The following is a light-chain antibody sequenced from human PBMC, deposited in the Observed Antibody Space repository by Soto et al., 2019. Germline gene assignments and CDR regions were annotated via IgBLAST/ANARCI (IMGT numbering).Light chain of an antibody. CDR1: QTFSSW. Sequence: DIQMTQSPSTLSASVGDSVTITCRASQTFSSWLAWYQQKPGKVPKLLIYADSTLECGASSRFSGRGSGTEFTLTINRLQPEDFATYYCQQYKSYLRTFGQGTKVEIK. V-gene: IGKV1-5*01. J-gene: IGKJ1*01. CDR2: ADS. CDR3: QQYKSYLRT.